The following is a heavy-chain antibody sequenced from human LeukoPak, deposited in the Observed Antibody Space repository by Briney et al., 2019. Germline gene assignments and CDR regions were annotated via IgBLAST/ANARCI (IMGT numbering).Heavy chain of an antibody. J-gene: IGHJ3*02. D-gene: IGHD5-12*01. V-gene: IGHV3-33*06. CDR3: AKSNGYDSFGAFDI. CDR2: IWYDGSNK. Sequence: PGGSLRLSCAASGFTFSSYGMHWVRQAPGKGLEWVAVIWYDGSNKYYADSVKGRFTISRDNSKNPLYLQMNSLRAEDTAVYYCAKSNGYDSFGAFDIWGQGTMVTVSS. CDR1: GFTFSSYG.